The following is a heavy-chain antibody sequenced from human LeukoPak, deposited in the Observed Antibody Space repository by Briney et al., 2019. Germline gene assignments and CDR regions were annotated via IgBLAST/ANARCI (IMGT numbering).Heavy chain of an antibody. CDR1: GFTVSSNY. D-gene: IGHD3-3*01. CDR2: IYSGGST. CDR3: AKDRDFWSGYYDAFDI. J-gene: IGHJ3*02. V-gene: IGHV3-53*01. Sequence: GGSLRLSCAASGFTVSSNYMSWVRQAPGKGLEWVSLIYSGGSTYYADSVKGRFTISRDNSKNTLYLQMNSLRAEDTAVYYCAKDRDFWSGYYDAFDIWGQGTMVTVSS.